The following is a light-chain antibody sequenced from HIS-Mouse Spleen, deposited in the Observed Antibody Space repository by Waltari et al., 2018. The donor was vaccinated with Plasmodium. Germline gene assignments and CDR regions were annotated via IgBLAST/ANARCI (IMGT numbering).Light chain of an antibody. CDR1: SSDVGGYTY. J-gene: IGLJ2*01. V-gene: IGLV2-8*01. Sequence: QSALTQPPSASGSPGQSVTISCTGTSSDVGGYTYVSCYQQHPGKAPKLMIYEVSKRPSGVPDRFSGSKSGNTASLTVSGLQAEDEADYYCSSYAGSNNLVFGGGTKLTVL. CDR3: SSYAGSNNLV. CDR2: EVS.